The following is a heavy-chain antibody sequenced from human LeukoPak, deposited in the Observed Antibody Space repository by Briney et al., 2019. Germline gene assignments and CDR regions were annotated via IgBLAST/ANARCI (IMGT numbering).Heavy chain of an antibody. V-gene: IGHV3-23*01. Sequence: TGGSLRLSCAASGFTFIHYAMSWVRQAPGKGLEWVSIITFVGGNTYYSSVKGRFTISRDNSKNTLYLQMSSLGAEDTAVYYCTRTHINGWCFDSWGQGTLVTVSS. CDR2: ITFVGGNT. CDR3: TRTHINGWCFDS. D-gene: IGHD6-19*01. J-gene: IGHJ4*02. CDR1: GFTFIHYA.